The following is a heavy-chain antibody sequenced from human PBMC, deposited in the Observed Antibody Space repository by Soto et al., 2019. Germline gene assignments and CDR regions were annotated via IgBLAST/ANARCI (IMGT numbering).Heavy chain of an antibody. CDR2: ISSSSSSYI. D-gene: IGHD2-2*01. J-gene: IGHJ3*02. Sequence: GGSLRLSCAASGFTFSSYNMNWVRQAPGKGLKWVSCISSSSSSYIYYTNSVKGRFTISRDNAKNSLYLQMNSLIAEDTAVYYCARDQIPAAIHDAFDIWGQGTMVTVSS. CDR1: GFTFSSYN. V-gene: IGHV3-21*01. CDR3: ARDQIPAAIHDAFDI.